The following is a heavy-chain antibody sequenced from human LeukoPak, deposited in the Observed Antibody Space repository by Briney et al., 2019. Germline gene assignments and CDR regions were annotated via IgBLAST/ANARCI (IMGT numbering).Heavy chain of an antibody. D-gene: IGHD3-3*01. J-gene: IGHJ4*02. CDR1: GFTFSSHW. Sequence: GGSLRLSCAVSGFTFSSHWMSWVRQAPGKGLEWVANINQDGSEKYYVDSVKGRFAISRDNAKNSLHLQMNSLRAEDTAVYYCARDSPEVNYFGVVITTNSCPGDYWGQGALVTVSS. V-gene: IGHV3-7*03. CDR3: ARDSPEVNYFGVVITTNSCPGDY. CDR2: INQDGSEK.